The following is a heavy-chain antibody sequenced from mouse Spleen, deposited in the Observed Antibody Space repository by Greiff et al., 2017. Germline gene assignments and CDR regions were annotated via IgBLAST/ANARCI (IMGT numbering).Heavy chain of an antibody. V-gene: IGHV1-81*01. J-gene: IGHJ4*01. CDR2: IYPRSGNT. CDR3: ARRKTYSYAMDY. Sequence: QVQLKQSGAELARPGASVKLSCKASGYTFTSYGISWVKQRTGQGLEWIGEIYPRSGNTYYNEKFKGKATLTADKSSSTAYMELRSLTSEDSAVYFCARRKTYSYAMDYWGQGTSVTVSS. D-gene: IGHD5-2*01. CDR1: GYTFTSYG.